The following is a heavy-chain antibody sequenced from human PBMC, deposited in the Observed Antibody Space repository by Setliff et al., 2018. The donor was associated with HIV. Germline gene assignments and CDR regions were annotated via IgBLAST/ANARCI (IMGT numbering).Heavy chain of an antibody. V-gene: IGHV5-51*01. Sequence: GESLKISCKGSGYSFTSYWIGWVRQMPGKGLEWMGIIYPGDSDTRYSPSFQGQVTISADMSISTAYLQWSSLKASDTAMYYCARHGQYGSGSYYNRPFDYWGQGTLVTVSS. CDR1: GYSFTSYW. CDR3: ARHGQYGSGSYYNRPFDY. J-gene: IGHJ4*02. D-gene: IGHD3-10*01. CDR2: IYPGDSDT.